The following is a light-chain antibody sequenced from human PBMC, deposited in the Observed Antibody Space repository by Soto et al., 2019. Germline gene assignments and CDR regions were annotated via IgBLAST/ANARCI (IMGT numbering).Light chain of an antibody. V-gene: IGKV3-11*01. CDR2: DAS. Sequence: EILLTQAPATLSFSPGERVKLSCRALQSVSSYLAWYQQKLGQAPRLLIYDASNRATGIPARFSGSGSGTDFTLTISSLEPEDFAVYYCQLRNNWPPSITFGQGTRLEIK. CDR3: QLRNNWPPSIT. J-gene: IGKJ5*01. CDR1: QSVSSY.